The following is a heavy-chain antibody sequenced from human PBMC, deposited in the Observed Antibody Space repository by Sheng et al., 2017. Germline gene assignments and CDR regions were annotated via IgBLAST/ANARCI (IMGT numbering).Heavy chain of an antibody. J-gene: IGHJ4*02. CDR3: AKSLRTYFDWVRGPFDY. CDR2: ISYDGSNK. V-gene: IGHV3-30*18. Sequence: QVQLVESGGGVVQPGRSLRLSCAASGFTFSSYGMHWVRQAPGKGLEWVAVISYDGSNKYYADSVKGRFTISRDNSKNTLYLQMNSLRAEDTAVYYCAKSLRTYFDWVRGPFDYWGQGTLVTVSS. CDR1: GFTFSSYG. D-gene: IGHD3-9*01.